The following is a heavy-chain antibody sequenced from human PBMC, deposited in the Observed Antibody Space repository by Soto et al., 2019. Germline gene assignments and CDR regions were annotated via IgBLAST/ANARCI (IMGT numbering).Heavy chain of an antibody. CDR1: GFTFSSYA. J-gene: IGHJ4*02. CDR3: GKNIVVVPASIRTFDY. V-gene: IGHV3-23*01. Sequence: GGSLSLSCAASGFTFSSYAMIWVRKAPGKGLEWVSASSASGGSKFYADSVKSRFTISRDSSKNTLFLQMNYLRAEDTAVYYCGKNIVVVPASIRTFDYWGQGTLVTVSS. D-gene: IGHD2-2*02. CDR2: SSASGGSK.